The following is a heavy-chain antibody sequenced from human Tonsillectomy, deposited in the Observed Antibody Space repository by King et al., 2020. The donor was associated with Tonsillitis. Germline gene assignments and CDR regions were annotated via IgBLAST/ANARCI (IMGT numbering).Heavy chain of an antibody. CDR2: IYNSGST. CDR1: GYSISSGYY. D-gene: IGHD3-22*01. V-gene: IGHV4-38-2*02. J-gene: IGHJ2*01. CDR3: ASDGSGSAAYLPYFDL. Sequence: QLQESGPGLVKPSETLSLTCTVSGYSISSGYYWGWLRPPPGKGLEWIGSIYNSGSTYYNPSLKSRVTISVDTSKNQFSLKLSSVTAADTDVYYCASDGSGSAAYLPYFDLCGRGTLVTVSS.